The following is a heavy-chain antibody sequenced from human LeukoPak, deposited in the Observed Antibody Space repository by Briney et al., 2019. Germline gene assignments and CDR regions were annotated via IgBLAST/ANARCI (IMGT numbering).Heavy chain of an antibody. Sequence: GGSLRLSCAASGFTFSSYGMHWVRQAPGKGLEWVAVIWYDGSNKYYADSVKGRFTISRDNSKNTLYLQMNSLRAEDTAVYYCARASGVLPSFEWANWFDTWGQGSLVTVSS. J-gene: IGHJ5*02. CDR2: IWYDGSNK. D-gene: IGHD3-9*01. CDR3: ARASGVLPSFEWANWFDT. CDR1: GFTFSSYG. V-gene: IGHV3-33*01.